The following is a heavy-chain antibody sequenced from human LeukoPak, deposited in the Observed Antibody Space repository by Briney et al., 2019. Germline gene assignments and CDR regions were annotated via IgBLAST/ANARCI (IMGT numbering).Heavy chain of an antibody. V-gene: IGHV4-59*01. J-gene: IGHJ3*02. CDR3: ARAPSGRDVFDI. Sequence: SGTLSLTCTASGGSISSYYWSWIRHPPGKGLEGIGYIYYSGSTNYNPSLKSRVTISVDTSKNQFSLKLSSVTAADTAVYYCARAPSGRDVFDIWGQGTMVTVSS. CDR1: GGSISSYY. CDR2: IYYSGST. D-gene: IGHD6-25*01.